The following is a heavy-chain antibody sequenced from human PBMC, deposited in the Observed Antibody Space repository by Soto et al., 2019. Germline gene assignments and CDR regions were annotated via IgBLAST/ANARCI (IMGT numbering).Heavy chain of an antibody. D-gene: IGHD1-1*01. CDR3: ARYLLTRNDDEPFGYCYGMDV. CDR2: ISSSSSYI. V-gene: IGHV3-21*01. CDR1: GFTFSSYS. Sequence: GGSLRLSCAASGFTFSSYSMNWVRQAPGKGLEWVSSISSSSSYIYYADSVKGRFTISRDNAKNSLYLQMNSLRAEDTAVYYCARYLLTRNDDEPFGYCYGMDVWGQGTTVTVSS. J-gene: IGHJ6*02.